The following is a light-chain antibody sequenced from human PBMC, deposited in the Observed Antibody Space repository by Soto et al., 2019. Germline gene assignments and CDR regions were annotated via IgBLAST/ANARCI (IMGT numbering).Light chain of an antibody. V-gene: IGLV2-23*02. CDR2: EVS. CDR3: CSYAGNSTFLGI. J-gene: IGLJ1*01. CDR1: SSDVGSYNL. Sequence: QSVLTQPASVSGSPGQSITISCTGTSSDVGSYNLVSWYQQHPGKAPKLMIYEVSKRPSGVSNRFSGSKSGNTASLTISGLQAEDEADYYCCSYAGNSTFLGIFGTGTKVTVL.